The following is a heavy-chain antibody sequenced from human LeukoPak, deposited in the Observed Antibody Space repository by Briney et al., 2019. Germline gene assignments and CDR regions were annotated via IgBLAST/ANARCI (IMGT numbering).Heavy chain of an antibody. D-gene: IGHD3-3*01. J-gene: IGHJ6*03. CDR3: ARVGEFLRSPYYYMDV. Sequence: GGSLRLSCAASGFTFSSYWMTWVRQTPGKGLEWVANIKQDGNEIYYLDSVKGRFTISRDNAKNSLYMQMNSLRAEDTAAYYCARVGEFLRSPYYYMDVWGKGTTVTVSS. CDR1: GFTFSSYW. CDR2: IKQDGNEI. V-gene: IGHV3-7*01.